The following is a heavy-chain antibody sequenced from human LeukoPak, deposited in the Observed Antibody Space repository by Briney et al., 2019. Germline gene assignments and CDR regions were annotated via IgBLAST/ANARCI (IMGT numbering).Heavy chain of an antibody. CDR2: ISSSSSYI. D-gene: IGHD5-18*01. J-gene: IGHJ4*02. CDR3: ARAPRGYSFDY. Sequence: GGSLRLSCAASGFTFSSYWMHWVRQGPGKGLVWVSSISSSSSYIYYADSVKGRFTISRDNAKNSLYLHMNSLSAEDTALYYCARAPRGYSFDYWGQGTLVTVSS. CDR1: GFTFSSYW. V-gene: IGHV3-21*01.